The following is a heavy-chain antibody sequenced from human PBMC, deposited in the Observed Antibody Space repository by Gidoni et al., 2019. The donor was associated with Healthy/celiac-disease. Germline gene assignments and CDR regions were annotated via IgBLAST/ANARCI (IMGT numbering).Heavy chain of an antibody. Sequence: EVQLVESGGGLVKPGGSLRLSGAASRFTFSSYSMNWVRQAPGKGLEWVSSISSSSSYIYYADSVKGRFTISRDNAKNSLYQQMNSLRAEDTAVYYCARDRGYSYGPGDYWGQGTLVTVSS. CDR2: ISSSSSYI. CDR1: RFTFSSYS. CDR3: ARDRGYSYGPGDY. D-gene: IGHD5-18*01. J-gene: IGHJ4*02. V-gene: IGHV3-21*01.